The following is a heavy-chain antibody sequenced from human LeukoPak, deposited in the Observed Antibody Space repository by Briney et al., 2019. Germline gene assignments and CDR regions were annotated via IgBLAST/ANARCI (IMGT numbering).Heavy chain of an antibody. CDR1: GGSLSSYY. J-gene: IGHJ4*02. D-gene: IGHD6-19*01. CDR3: ARDWAVAGTIPFDY. Sequence: PSETLSLTCTVSGGSLSSYYGSWIRQPPGKGLEWIGYIYYSGSTNYNPSLTSRVTISVDTSKNQYSLKLSSVTAADTAVYYCARDWAVAGTIPFDYWGQGTLVTVSS. V-gene: IGHV4-59*12. CDR2: IYYSGST.